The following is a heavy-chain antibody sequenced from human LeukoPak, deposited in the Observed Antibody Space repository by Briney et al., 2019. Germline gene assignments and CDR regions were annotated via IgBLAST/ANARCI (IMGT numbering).Heavy chain of an antibody. V-gene: IGHV3-21*01. D-gene: IGHD3-16*01. CDR3: ARDAGGYGMDV. Sequence: GGSLRLSCAASGFTFSSYSMNWVRQAPGKGREWVSSISSSSSYIYYADSVKGRFTISRDNAKNSLYLQMNSLRAEDTAVYYCARDAGGYGMDVWGQGTTVTVSS. CDR2: ISSSSSYI. J-gene: IGHJ6*02. CDR1: GFTFSSYS.